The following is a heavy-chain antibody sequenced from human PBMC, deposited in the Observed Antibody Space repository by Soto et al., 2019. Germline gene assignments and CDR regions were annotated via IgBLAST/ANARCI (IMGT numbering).Heavy chain of an antibody. CDR1: GYAFTSYG. Sequence: EASVKVSWKAAGYAFTSYGISWVRQAPGQGLEWMGWISAYNGNTNYAQKLQGRVTMTTDTSTSTAYMELRSLRSDDTAVYYCARVLLWFGELSRFDPWGQGTLVTVSS. J-gene: IGHJ5*02. CDR3: ARVLLWFGELSRFDP. V-gene: IGHV1-18*01. CDR2: ISAYNGNT. D-gene: IGHD3-10*01.